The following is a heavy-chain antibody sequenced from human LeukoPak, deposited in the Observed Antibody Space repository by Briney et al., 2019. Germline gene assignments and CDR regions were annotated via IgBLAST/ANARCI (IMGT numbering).Heavy chain of an antibody. Sequence: GGSLRLSCAASGFTVSTNYMSWVRQAPGKGLEWVSVIYSGGSTYYADSVKGRFTISRDNSKNTLYLQMNSLRAEDTAVYYCASPGRVQQQLWDYYYGMDVWGKGTTVTVSS. D-gene: IGHD6-13*01. CDR3: ASPGRVQQQLWDYYYGMDV. CDR2: IYSGGST. J-gene: IGHJ6*04. V-gene: IGHV3-53*01. CDR1: GFTVSTNY.